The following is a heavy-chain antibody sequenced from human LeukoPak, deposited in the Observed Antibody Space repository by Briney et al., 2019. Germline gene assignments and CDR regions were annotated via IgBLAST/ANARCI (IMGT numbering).Heavy chain of an antibody. Sequence: ASVKVSCKASGYTFTGYYMHWVRQAPGQGLEWMGWVNPNSGGTNYAQKFQGRVTMTRDTSISTAYMELSRLRSDDTAVYYCARAGLPYYYMDVWGKGTTVTVSS. CDR1: GYTFTGYY. CDR2: VNPNSGGT. J-gene: IGHJ6*03. CDR3: ARAGLPYYYMDV. V-gene: IGHV1-2*02.